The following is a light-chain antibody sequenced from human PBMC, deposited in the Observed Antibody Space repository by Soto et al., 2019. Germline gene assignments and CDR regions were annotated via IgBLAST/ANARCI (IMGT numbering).Light chain of an antibody. CDR2: THN. Sequence: QSVLTQARSVSGSPGDTVTISCAGSSSNVGSYSVNCYQPLPGAAPRLLIYTHNHRPSEVPDRFSGSKSGTSASQAITGHQSADEADYYCASSDDSPNGLHVLGPRSLVTGL. J-gene: IGLJ1*01. V-gene: IGLV1-44*01. CDR1: SSNVGSYS. CDR3: ASSDDSPNGLHV.